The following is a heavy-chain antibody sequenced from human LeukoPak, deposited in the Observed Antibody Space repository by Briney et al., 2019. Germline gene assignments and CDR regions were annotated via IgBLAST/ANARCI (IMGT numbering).Heavy chain of an antibody. CDR1: GGSISSSPYY. Sequence: PSETLSLTCTVSGGSISSSPYYWGWIRQPPGKGLEWIGSIYYSGTTHYSPSLESRVTISVDTSKNQFSLKLSSVTAADTAVYYCATSPPAGWFDPWGQGTLVTVSS. CDR3: ATSPPAGWFDP. D-gene: IGHD1-14*01. CDR2: IYYSGTT. V-gene: IGHV4-39*07. J-gene: IGHJ5*02.